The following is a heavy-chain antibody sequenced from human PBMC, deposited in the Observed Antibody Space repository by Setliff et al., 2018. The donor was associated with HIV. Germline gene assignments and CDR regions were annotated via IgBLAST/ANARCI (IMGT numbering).Heavy chain of an antibody. CDR1: GGTFNTYT. CDR2: IIPFTGTT. Sequence: ASVKVSCKASGGTFNTYTITWVRQAPGQGLEWMGGIIPFTGTTNYAQKFQGRVTITTDESRSIVYMEVSSLRSEDTAVYYCARAPRLTMIRGVFDYWGQGILVTVSS. V-gene: IGHV1-69*16. CDR3: ARAPRLTMIRGVFDY. J-gene: IGHJ4*02. D-gene: IGHD3-10*01.